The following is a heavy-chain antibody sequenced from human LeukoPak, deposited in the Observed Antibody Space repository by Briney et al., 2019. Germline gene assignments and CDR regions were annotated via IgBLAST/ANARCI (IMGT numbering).Heavy chain of an antibody. CDR1: GFTFSSYA. J-gene: IGHJ4*02. CDR2: ISGSGGST. CDR3: AKDRVSSGYYYGPCDY. D-gene: IGHD3-22*01. V-gene: IGHV3-23*01. Sequence: PGGSLRLSCAASGFTFSSYAMSWVRQAPGKGLEWVSAISGSGGSTYYADSVKGRFTISRDNSKNTLYLQMNSLRAEDTAVYYCAKDRVSSGYYYGPCDYWGQGTLVTVSS.